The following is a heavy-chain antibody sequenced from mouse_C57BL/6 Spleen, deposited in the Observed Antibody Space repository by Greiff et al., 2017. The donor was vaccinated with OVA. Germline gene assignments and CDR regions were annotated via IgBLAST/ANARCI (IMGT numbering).Heavy chain of an antibody. CDR1: GYTFTSYW. V-gene: IGHV1-61*01. J-gene: IGHJ3*01. CDR3: ARSGEGNGFAY. CDR2: IYPSDSET. Sequence: QVQLQQPGAELVRPGSSVKLSCKASGYTFTSYWMDWVKQRPGQGLEWIGNIYPSDSETHYNQKFKDKATLTVDKSSSTAYLQLSSLTSEDSAVYYCARSGEGNGFAYWGQGALVTVSA. D-gene: IGHD2-1*01.